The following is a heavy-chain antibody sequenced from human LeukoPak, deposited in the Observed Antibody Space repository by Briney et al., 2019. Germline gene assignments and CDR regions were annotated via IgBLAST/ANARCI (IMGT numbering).Heavy chain of an antibody. J-gene: IGHJ4*02. Sequence: PGGSLRLSCAASGFTFSSYAMSWVRQAPGKGLEWVCTVSGSGGNTYYADSVQGRFTISRDNSGNTLYLQMNSLRAQDTAVYYCAKSLAVPGSPDSWGQGTLVTVSS. V-gene: IGHV3-23*01. D-gene: IGHD6-19*01. CDR1: GFTFSSYA. CDR3: AKSLAVPGSPDS. CDR2: VSGSGGNT.